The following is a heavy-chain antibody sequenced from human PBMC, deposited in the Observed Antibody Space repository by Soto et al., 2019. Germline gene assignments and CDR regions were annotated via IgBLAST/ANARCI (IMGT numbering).Heavy chain of an antibody. Sequence: PGGSLRLSCTASGFTFSSHAMTWVRQAPGKGLEWVSGLSDSGDSIYYADSVKGRFTIYRDNSMNTLYLQMNNLRVEDTAVYYCAKVSSSWYAGFFDLWGQGTLVTVSS. CDR3: AKVSSSWYAGFFDL. D-gene: IGHD6-13*01. CDR2: LSDSGDSI. V-gene: IGHV3-23*01. J-gene: IGHJ4*02. CDR1: GFTFSSHA.